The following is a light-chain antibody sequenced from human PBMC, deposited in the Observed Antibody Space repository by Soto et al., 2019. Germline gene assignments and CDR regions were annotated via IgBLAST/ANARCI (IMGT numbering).Light chain of an antibody. Sequence: EIVMTQSPATLSVSPGERATLSFRASQSVSIKLAWYQQKPGQAPRLLIYDTSTRATGIPARFSGSGPGTEFTLTISSLQSEDFAVYYCQQYNNWPPITFGQGTRLEIK. V-gene: IGKV3-15*01. CDR3: QQYNNWPPIT. J-gene: IGKJ5*01. CDR2: DTS. CDR1: QSVSIK.